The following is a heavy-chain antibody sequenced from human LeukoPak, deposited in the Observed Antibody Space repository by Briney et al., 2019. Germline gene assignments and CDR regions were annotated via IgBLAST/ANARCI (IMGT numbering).Heavy chain of an antibody. Sequence: GGSLRLSCAASGFTFSSYWMSWVRQAPGKGLEWVAYIKQDGSEKYYVDSVKGRFTISRDNAKNSLYLQMNSLRAEDTAVYYCARWQLEHYYYYGMDVWGQGTTVTVSS. CDR1: GFTFSSYW. J-gene: IGHJ6*02. D-gene: IGHD6-13*01. CDR3: ARWQLEHYYYYGMDV. V-gene: IGHV3-7*01. CDR2: IKQDGSEK.